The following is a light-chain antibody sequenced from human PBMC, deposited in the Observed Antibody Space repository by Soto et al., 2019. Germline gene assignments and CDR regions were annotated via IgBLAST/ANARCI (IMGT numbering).Light chain of an antibody. V-gene: IGLV1-51*01. CDR2: DDN. CDR3: GSWDSSMSPYV. Sequence: QSVLTQPPSVSAAPGQKVAISCSGSSSNIGGNSVSWYQQLPGTAPKLLIYDDNKRPSGIPDRFSGSKSGTSATLGITGFQTGEEADYYCGSWDSSMSPYVFGPGTKVTV. J-gene: IGLJ1*01. CDR1: SSNIGGNS.